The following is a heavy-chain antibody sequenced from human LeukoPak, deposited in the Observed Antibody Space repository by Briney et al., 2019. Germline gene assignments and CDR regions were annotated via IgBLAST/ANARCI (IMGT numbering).Heavy chain of an antibody. Sequence: TSETLSLTCIVSGGSISSGSYYWSWIRQPAGKGLAWIGRIYTSGSTNYNPSLKSRVTISVDTSKNQFSLKLSSVTAADTAVYYCARATGGAVITTFDYWGQGTLVTVSS. J-gene: IGHJ4*02. CDR2: IYTSGST. D-gene: IGHD3-22*01. V-gene: IGHV4-61*02. CDR3: ARATGGAVITTFDY. CDR1: GGSISSGSYY.